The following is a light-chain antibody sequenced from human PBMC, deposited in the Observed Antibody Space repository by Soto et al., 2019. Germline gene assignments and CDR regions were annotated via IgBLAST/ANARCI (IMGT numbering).Light chain of an antibody. CDR1: SGDIGGYNY. V-gene: IGLV2-8*01. CDR2: EVT. CDR3: SSYAGSDNL. J-gene: IGLJ3*02. Sequence: QSALTQPPSASGSPGQSVTISCTGTSGDIGGYNYVSWYQQHPGQAPKLMLYEVTKRPSGVPDRFSGSKSGNTASLTVSGLQAEDEADYYCSSYAGSDNLFGGGTQLTVL.